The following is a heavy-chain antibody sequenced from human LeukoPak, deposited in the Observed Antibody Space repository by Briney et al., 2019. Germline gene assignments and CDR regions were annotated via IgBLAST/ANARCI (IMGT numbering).Heavy chain of an antibody. V-gene: IGHV1-46*01. CDR2: INPSGGST. CDR1: GYTFTSYY. Sequence: ASVKVSCKASGYTFTSYYMHWVRQAPGQGLEWMGIINPSGGSTSYAQKFQGRVTMTRDMSTSTVYMELSSLRSEDTAVYYCARVGGRGYCSGGSCYGHWGQGTLATVSS. D-gene: IGHD2-15*01. CDR3: ARVGGRGYCSGGSCYGH. J-gene: IGHJ4*02.